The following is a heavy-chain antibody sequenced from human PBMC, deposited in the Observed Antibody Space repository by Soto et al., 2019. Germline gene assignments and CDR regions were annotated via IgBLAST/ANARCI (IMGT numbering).Heavy chain of an antibody. J-gene: IGHJ6*02. V-gene: IGHV3-30-3*01. CDR1: GFTFSSYA. Sequence: GGSLRLSCAASGFTFSSYAMHWVRQAPGKGLEWVAVISYDGSNKYYADSVKGRFTISRDNSKSTLYLQMNSLRAEDTAVYYCARDKVPAAIGLLYGMDVWGQGTTVTVSS. CDR3: ARDKVPAAIGLLYGMDV. D-gene: IGHD2-2*01. CDR2: ISYDGSNK.